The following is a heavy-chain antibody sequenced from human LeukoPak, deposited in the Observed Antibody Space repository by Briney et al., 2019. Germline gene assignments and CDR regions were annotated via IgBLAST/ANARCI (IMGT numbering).Heavy chain of an antibody. J-gene: IGHJ4*02. CDR2: ISGSGGST. CDR3: AKGMGSGWSAPIDY. CDR1: GFTFSTYW. D-gene: IGHD6-19*01. Sequence: GGSLRLSCAASGFTFSTYWMSWVRQAPGKGLEWVSAISGSGGSTYYADSVKGRFTISRDNSKNTLYLQMNSLRAEDTAVYYCAKGMGSGWSAPIDYWGQGTLVTVSS. V-gene: IGHV3-23*01.